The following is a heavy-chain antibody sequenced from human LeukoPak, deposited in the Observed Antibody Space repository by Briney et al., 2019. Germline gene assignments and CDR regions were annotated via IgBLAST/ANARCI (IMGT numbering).Heavy chain of an antibody. J-gene: IGHJ4*02. Sequence: PGGSLRLSCAASGFTFSSYGMHWVRQAPGKGLEWVAAIWYDGSNKYYADSVKGRFTISRDNSKNTLYLQMNSLRAEDTAVYYCARDLRVAAALDYWGQGTLVTVSS. CDR2: IWYDGSNK. CDR1: GFTFSSYG. V-gene: IGHV3-33*01. D-gene: IGHD6-13*01. CDR3: ARDLRVAAALDY.